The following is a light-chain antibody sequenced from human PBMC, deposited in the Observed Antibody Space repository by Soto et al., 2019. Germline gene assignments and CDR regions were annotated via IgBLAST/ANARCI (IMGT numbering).Light chain of an antibody. CDR3: SLYTSSSTPLV. J-gene: IGLJ2*01. V-gene: IGLV2-18*01. CDR1: SSDVGSYNR. Sequence: QSALTQPPSVSGSPGQSVTISGTGTSSDVGSYNRVSWYQQPPGTAPKLMIYEVSNRPSGVPDRFSGSKSGNTASLTISGIQAEDEADYYCSLYTSSSTPLVFGGGTKLTVL. CDR2: EVS.